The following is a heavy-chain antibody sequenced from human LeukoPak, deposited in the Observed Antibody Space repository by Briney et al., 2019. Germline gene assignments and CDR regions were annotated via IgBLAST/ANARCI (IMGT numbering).Heavy chain of an antibody. CDR3: ARADSTFVTGGGIDV. CDR1: GFTFSSYA. J-gene: IGHJ6*02. CDR2: TPFDGSNE. D-gene: IGHD2/OR15-2a*01. Sequence: GGSLRLSCAASGFTFSSYAMHWVRQAPGKGLEWVAWTPFDGSNEFYGDSVKGRFSISRDNSKNTLFLQMNSLTVEDTAVFYCARADSTFVTGGGIDVWGQGTTVTV. V-gene: IGHV3-30*14.